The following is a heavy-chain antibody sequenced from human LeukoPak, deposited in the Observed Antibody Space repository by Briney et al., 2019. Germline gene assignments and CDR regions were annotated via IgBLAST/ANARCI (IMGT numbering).Heavy chain of an antibody. J-gene: IGHJ4*02. CDR1: GGSISSYY. CDR2: TYYSGGT. CDR3: AGGYSSGWYGY. Sequence: SETLSLTCTVSGGSISSYYWNWIRQSPGKGLEWIGYTYYSGGTNYNPSLQSRVTISVDTSKSQFSLKLSSVTAADTAVYYCAGGYSSGWYGYWGQGTLVTVSS. D-gene: IGHD6-19*01. V-gene: IGHV4-59*08.